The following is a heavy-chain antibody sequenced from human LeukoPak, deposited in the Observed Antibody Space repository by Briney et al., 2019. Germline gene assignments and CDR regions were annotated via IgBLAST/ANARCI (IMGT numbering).Heavy chain of an antibody. V-gene: IGHV1-18*01. Sequence: GASVKVSCKASGYTFTSYGISWVRQAPGQGLEWMGWISAYNGNTNYARKLQGRVTMTTDTSTSTAYMELRSLRSDDTAVYYCARDVRTAAGSDRDDYWGQGTLVTVSS. CDR2: ISAYNGNT. D-gene: IGHD6-13*01. J-gene: IGHJ4*02. CDR3: ARDVRTAAGSDRDDY. CDR1: GYTFTSYG.